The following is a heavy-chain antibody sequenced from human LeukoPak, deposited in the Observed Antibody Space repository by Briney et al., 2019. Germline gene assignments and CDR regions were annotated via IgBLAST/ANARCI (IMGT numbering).Heavy chain of an antibody. J-gene: IGHJ5*02. CDR1: GFTFSSYA. CDR2: ISGSGGTT. Sequence: GGSLRLSCAASGFTFSSYAMSWVRQAPGKGLEWVSAISGSGGTTYYADSVKGRFTISRDNYKNTLYLQMSSLRAEDTAVYYCAKVILGVNVPHWFDRWGQGTLVTVSS. D-gene: IGHD3-3*01. CDR3: AKVILGVNVPHWFDR. V-gene: IGHV3-23*01.